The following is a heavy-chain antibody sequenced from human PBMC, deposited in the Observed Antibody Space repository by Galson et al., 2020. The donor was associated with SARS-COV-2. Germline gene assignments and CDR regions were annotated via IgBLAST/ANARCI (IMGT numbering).Heavy chain of an antibody. CDR3: ATLRVSTGTILHYYYGMDV. J-gene: IGHJ6*02. D-gene: IGHD1-7*01. CDR1: GYTLTELY. CDR2: FDPEDGET. Sequence: ASVKVSCQVSGYTLTELYMHWVRQAPGKGLAWMGGFDPEDGETIYAQKFQGRVTMTEDTSTDTAYMELSSLRSEDTAVYYCATLRVSTGTILHYYYGMDVWGQGTTVTVSS. V-gene: IGHV1-24*01.